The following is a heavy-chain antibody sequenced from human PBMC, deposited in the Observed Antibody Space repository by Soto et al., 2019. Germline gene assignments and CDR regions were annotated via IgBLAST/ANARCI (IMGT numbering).Heavy chain of an antibody. J-gene: IGHJ4*02. CDR2: IYYNGNT. CDR1: GGAINDHY. D-gene: IGHD3-9*01. CDR3: ARVRTGYFDY. V-gene: IGHV4-59*11. Sequence: PSETLSLTCTLSGGAINDHYWSFIRQPPGKGLEWTGYIYYNGNTNYNPSLESRVTISVDRSRNQFSLRLTSLTAADTAVYYCARVRTGYFDYWGRGALVTVSS.